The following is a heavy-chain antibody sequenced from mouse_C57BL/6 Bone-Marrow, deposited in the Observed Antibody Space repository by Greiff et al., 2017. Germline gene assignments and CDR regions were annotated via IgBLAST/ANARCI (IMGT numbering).Heavy chain of an antibody. CDR1: GFTFSSYG. CDR2: ISSGGSYT. J-gene: IGHJ2*01. D-gene: IGHD5-1*01. Sequence: EVQVVESGGDLVKPGGSLKLSCAASGFTFSSYGMSWVRQPPDKRLAWVATISSGGSYTSSPDSVKGRFTISRDNAKNTLYLQMSSLKSEDTAMYYCARRGYLLDYWGQGTTLTVSS. CDR3: ARRGYLLDY. V-gene: IGHV5-6*01.